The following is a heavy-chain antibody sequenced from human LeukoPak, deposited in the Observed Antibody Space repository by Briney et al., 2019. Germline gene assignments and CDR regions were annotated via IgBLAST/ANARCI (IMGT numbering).Heavy chain of an antibody. CDR1: GYTLTELS. Sequence: ASVKVSCKVSGYTLTELSMHWVRQAPGKGLEWMGGFDPEDGETIYAQKFQGRVTMTEDTSTDTAYMELSSLRSEDTAVYYCARGYSSSSGNAFDIWGQGTMVTVSS. J-gene: IGHJ3*02. CDR3: ARGYSSSSGNAFDI. V-gene: IGHV1-24*01. CDR2: FDPEDGET. D-gene: IGHD6-6*01.